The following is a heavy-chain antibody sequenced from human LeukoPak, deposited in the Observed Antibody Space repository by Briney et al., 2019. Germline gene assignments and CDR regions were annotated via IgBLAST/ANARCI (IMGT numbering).Heavy chain of an antibody. CDR3: TTVARIAVAGTGY. CDR1: GFTFSTSW. D-gene: IGHD6-19*01. Sequence: GGSLRLSCAASGFTFSTSWMTWVRQAPGKGLEFVANIKHDGSERYYVDSVKGRFTISRDNAKNSLYLQMNSLRTEDTAVYYCTTVARIAVAGTGYWGQGTLVTVSS. CDR2: IKHDGSER. V-gene: IGHV3-7*03. J-gene: IGHJ4*02.